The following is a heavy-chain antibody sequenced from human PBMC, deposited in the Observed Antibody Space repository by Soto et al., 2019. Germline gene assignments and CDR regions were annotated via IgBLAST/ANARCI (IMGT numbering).Heavy chain of an antibody. CDR1: GFTFSSYW. V-gene: IGHV3-48*02. CDR3: ARDGNIVLMVYAIGGAFDI. J-gene: IGHJ3*02. Sequence: GGSLRLSCAASGFTFSSYWMSWVRQAPGKGLEWVSYISSSSSTIYYADSVKGRFTISRDNAKNSLYLQMNSLRDEDTAVYYCARDGNIVLMVYAIGGAFDIWGQGTMVTVSS. D-gene: IGHD2-8*01. CDR2: ISSSSSTI.